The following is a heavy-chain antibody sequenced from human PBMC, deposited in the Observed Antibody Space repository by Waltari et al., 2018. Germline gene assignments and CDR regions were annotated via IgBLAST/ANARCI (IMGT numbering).Heavy chain of an antibody. V-gene: IGHV3-7*01. CDR3: ARDRGYFDY. CDR1: GLTLSKFW. D-gene: IGHD3-10*01. CDR2: IKEDGGEK. Sequence: EVQLVESGGGLVQPGGSLRLSCAASGLTLSKFWMSWVRQAPGKGLEWVASIKEDGGEKYYVDSLKGRIIISRDNAKNSLYLQMNSLRVEDTAVYYCARDRGYFDYWGLGTLVTVSS. J-gene: IGHJ4*02.